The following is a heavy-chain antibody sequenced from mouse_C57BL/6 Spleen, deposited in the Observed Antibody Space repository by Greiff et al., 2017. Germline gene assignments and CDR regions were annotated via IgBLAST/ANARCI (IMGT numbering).Heavy chain of an antibody. Sequence: EVKLMESGGGLVKPGGSLKLSCAASGFTFSDYGMHWVRQAPEKGLEWVAYISSGSSTINYADTVKGRFTISRDNAKNTLFLQMTSLRSEDTAMYYCARDFYYAMDYWVKEPQSPSPQ. CDR2: ISSGSSTI. CDR3: ARDFYYAMDY. J-gene: IGHJ4*01. V-gene: IGHV5-17*01. CDR1: GFTFSDYG.